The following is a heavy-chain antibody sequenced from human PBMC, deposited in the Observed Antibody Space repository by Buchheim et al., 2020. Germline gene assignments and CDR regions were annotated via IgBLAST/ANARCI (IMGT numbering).Heavy chain of an antibody. J-gene: IGHJ4*02. Sequence: QLQLQESGPGLVKPSETLSLTCTVSGGSISSSSYYWGWIRQPPGKGLEWIGSNYYSGSTSYNSSLKSRVTISGDKSKTTVSLKLSSVTAADTAVYYCARISGSYWYWGQGTL. CDR2: NYYSGST. D-gene: IGHD1-26*01. CDR3: ARISGSYWY. CDR1: GGSISSSSYY. V-gene: IGHV4-39*07.